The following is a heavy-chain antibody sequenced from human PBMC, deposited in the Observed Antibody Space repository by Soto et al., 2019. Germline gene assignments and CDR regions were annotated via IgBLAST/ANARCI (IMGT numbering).Heavy chain of an antibody. Sequence: EVPLVESGGGLVQPGGSLRLSCAASGFTFSTYWMHWVRQAPGKGLVWVSRINSDGSSTSYADSVKGRFTISRYNAKNTPYLQLNSLRAEDTAVYYCARDQTVVTDWFDPWGQGTVVTVSS. CDR1: GFTFSTYW. CDR3: ARDQTVVTDWFDP. J-gene: IGHJ5*02. D-gene: IGHD3-22*01. CDR2: INSDGSST. V-gene: IGHV3-74*01.